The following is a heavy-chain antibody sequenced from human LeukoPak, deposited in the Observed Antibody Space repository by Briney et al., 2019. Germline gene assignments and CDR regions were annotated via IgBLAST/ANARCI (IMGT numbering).Heavy chain of an antibody. D-gene: IGHD6-19*01. Sequence: PSETLSLTCTVSGGSISNYCWSWIRQPPGKGLEWIAYIYYTGSTNYNPSLKSRVTISVDTSKNQFSLKLSSVTAADTAVYHCARGYSSGRIDSWGQGTLVTVSS. J-gene: IGHJ4*02. V-gene: IGHV4-59*01. CDR1: GGSISNYC. CDR3: ARGYSSGRIDS. CDR2: IYYTGST.